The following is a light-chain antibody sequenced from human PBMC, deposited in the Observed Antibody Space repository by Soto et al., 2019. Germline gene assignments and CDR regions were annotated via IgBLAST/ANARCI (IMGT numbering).Light chain of an antibody. J-gene: IGLJ1*01. CDR1: SSNIGAGYD. Sequence: QSVLTQPPSVSRAPGQRVTISCTGSSSNIGAGYDVHWYQQLPGTAPKLLIYGNSNRPSGVPDRFSGSKSGTSASLAITGLQAEDEADYYCQSYDSSLSGSNYVFGTGTKLTVL. CDR3: QSYDSSLSGSNYV. CDR2: GNS. V-gene: IGLV1-40*01.